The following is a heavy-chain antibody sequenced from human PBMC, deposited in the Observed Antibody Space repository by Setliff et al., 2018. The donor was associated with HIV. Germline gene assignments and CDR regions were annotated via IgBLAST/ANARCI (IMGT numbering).Heavy chain of an antibody. J-gene: IGHJ6*03. Sequence: SETLSLTCTVSGVSISSYYWSWIRQPPGKGLEWIGYISYTDSTNYNPSLKSRVTILVDTSKSQFSLRLSSVTAADTAVYYCARQRDFDWLLQNYYYMDVWGKGATVTVSS. CDR1: GVSISSYY. V-gene: IGHV4-59*08. CDR2: ISYTDST. CDR3: ARQRDFDWLLQNYYYMDV. D-gene: IGHD3-9*01.